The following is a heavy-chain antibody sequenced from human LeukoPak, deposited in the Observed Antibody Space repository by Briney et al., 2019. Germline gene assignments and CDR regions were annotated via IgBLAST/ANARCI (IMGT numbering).Heavy chain of an antibody. CDR2: IYYSGST. CDR3: ARVGTIFGVVQYYFDY. V-gene: IGHV4-31*03. Sequence: SETLSLTCTVSGGSISSGGYYWSWIRQHPGKGLEWIGYIYYSGSTYYNPSLKSRVTISVDTSKNQFSLELSSVTAADTAVYYCARVGTIFGVVQYYFDYWGQGTLVTVSS. CDR1: GGSISSGGYY. D-gene: IGHD3-3*01. J-gene: IGHJ4*02.